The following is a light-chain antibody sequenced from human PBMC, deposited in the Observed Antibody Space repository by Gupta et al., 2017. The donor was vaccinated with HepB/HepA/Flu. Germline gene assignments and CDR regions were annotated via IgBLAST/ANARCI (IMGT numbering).Light chain of an antibody. CDR3: QHRRHGPPGAT. V-gene: IGKV3-11*01. CDR2: DAS. J-gene: IGKJ5*01. Sequence: EIVLTQSPATLSLSPGERATLSCRASQSISSTSLAWYQQKPGQAPRLLIYDASNRATGIPARFSGNGAGTDFTLTISSLEPEDFALYHCQHRRHGPPGATFGQGTRLEIK. CDR1: QSISSTS.